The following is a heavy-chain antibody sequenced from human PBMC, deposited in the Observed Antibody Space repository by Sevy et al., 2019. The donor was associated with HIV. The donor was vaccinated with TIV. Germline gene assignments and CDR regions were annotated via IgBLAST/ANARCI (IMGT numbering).Heavy chain of an antibody. CDR1: GYTFTSYD. CDR2: MNPNSGNT. V-gene: IGHV1-8*01. J-gene: IGHJ4*02. Sequence: ASVKVSCKASGYTFTSYDINWVRQATGQGLEWMGWMNPNSGNTGYAQKFHGRVTMTRNTSISTAYMELSSLRSEDTAVYYCARDTYYYDSSGYFIFDSWGQGTLVTVSS. CDR3: ARDTYYYDSSGYFIFDS. D-gene: IGHD3-22*01.